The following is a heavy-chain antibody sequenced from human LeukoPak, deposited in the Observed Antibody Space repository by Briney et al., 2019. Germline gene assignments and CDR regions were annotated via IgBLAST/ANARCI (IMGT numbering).Heavy chain of an antibody. V-gene: IGHV1-18*04. CDR2: ISAYNGNT. J-gene: IGHJ4*02. CDR1: GYTFTGYY. D-gene: IGHD3-22*01. Sequence: ASVKVSCKASGYTFTGYYMHWVRQAPGQGLEWMGWISAYNGNTNYAQKLQGRVTMTTDTSTSTAYMELRSLRSDDTAVYYCASNGYYDSSGYGYWGQGTLVTVSS. CDR3: ASNGYYDSSGYGY.